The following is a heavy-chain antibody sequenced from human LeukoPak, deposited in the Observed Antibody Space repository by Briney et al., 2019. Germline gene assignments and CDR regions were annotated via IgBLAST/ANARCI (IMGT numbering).Heavy chain of an antibody. J-gene: IGHJ5*02. Sequence: GSLRLSCSASGFTFNNYAMSWVRQAPGRGLEWVSGISGSGGTTYSADSVKGRFTISRDNSKNTLYLQMNSLRAEDTAVYCCARDKSPSVTNWFDPWGQGTLVTVSS. CDR3: ARDKSPSVTNWFDP. V-gene: IGHV3-23*01. CDR2: ISGSGGTT. D-gene: IGHD4-17*01. CDR1: GFTFNNYA.